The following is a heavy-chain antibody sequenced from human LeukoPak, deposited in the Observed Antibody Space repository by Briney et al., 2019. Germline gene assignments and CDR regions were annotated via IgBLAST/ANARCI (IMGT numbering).Heavy chain of an antibody. J-gene: IGHJ4*02. Sequence: GGSLRLSCAASGFTFDDYTMHWVRQVPGKGLEWVSFISWDGSSTYYVDSVKGRFIISRDNRKNSLYLQVNSLRTEDTALYYCVKDRSTSGVSEFDCWGQGTLVTVSS. CDR1: GFTFDDYT. CDR3: VKDRSTSGVSEFDC. V-gene: IGHV3-43*01. D-gene: IGHD1-1*01. CDR2: ISWDGSST.